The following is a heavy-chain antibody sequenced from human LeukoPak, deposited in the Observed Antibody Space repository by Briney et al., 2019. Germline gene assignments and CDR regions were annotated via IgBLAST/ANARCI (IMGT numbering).Heavy chain of an antibody. CDR3: ARRVVPAARDWYFDL. CDR1: GGSISSGGYS. V-gene: IGHV4-30-2*01. Sequence: PPETLSLTCAVSGGSISSGGYSWSWIRQPPGKGLEWIGYIYHSGSTYYNPSLKSRVTISVDRSKNQFSLKLSSVTAADTAVYYCARRVVPAARDWYFDLWGRGTLVTVSS. D-gene: IGHD2-2*01. J-gene: IGHJ2*01. CDR2: IYHSGST.